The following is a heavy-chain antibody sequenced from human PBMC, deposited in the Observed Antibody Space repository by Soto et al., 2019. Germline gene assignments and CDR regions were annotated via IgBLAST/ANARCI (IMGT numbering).Heavy chain of an antibody. J-gene: IGHJ4*02. CDR1: GFTFSSAW. Sequence: GGSLRLSCAASGFTFSSAWMHWVRQALGKGLVWVSRIKGDGSETNYADSVKGRFTISRDNAKNTLYLQLNSLRAEDTAVYYCLRGNSGYGNFDYWGQGTRVTVSS. CDR2: IKGDGSET. D-gene: IGHD5-12*01. CDR3: LRGNSGYGNFDY. V-gene: IGHV3-74*01.